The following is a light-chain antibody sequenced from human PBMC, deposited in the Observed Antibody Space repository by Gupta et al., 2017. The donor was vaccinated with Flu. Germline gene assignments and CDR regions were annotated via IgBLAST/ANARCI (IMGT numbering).Light chain of an antibody. CDR2: EVS. J-gene: IGLJ3*02. CDR3: SSYTTTSTM. Sequence: SALTQPASVSGSPGQSITMSCTGTSSDLAGYDYVSWYQHHPGKAPKLIIYEVSDRPSGVSNRFSGSKSGNTASLTISGLQAEDEAYYYCSSYTTTSTMFGGGTKLTVL. V-gene: IGLV2-14*01. CDR1: SSDLAGYDY.